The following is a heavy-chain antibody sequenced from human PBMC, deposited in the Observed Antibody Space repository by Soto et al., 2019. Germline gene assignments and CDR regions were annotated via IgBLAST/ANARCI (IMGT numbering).Heavy chain of an antibody. Sequence: QLQLQESGPGLVKPSETLSLTCTVSGGSISSSSYYWGWIRQPPGKGLEWIGSIYYSGSTYYNPSLKSRVTISVDTSKNQFSLKLSSVTAADTAVYYCARRGPIAARNNWFDPWGQGTLVTVSS. J-gene: IGHJ5*02. CDR1: GGSISSSSYY. D-gene: IGHD6-6*01. CDR2: IYYSGST. CDR3: ARRGPIAARNNWFDP. V-gene: IGHV4-39*01.